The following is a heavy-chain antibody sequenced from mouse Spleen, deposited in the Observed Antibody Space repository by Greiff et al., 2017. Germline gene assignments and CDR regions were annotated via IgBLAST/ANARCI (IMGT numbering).Heavy chain of an antibody. CDR1: GFNIKNTY. Sequence: EVQLQQSVAELVRPGASVKLSCTASGFNIKNTYMHWVKQRPEQGLEWIGRIDPANGNTKYAPKFQGKATITADTSSNTAYLQLSSLTSEDTAIYYCARSDYGSSYGTGYAMDYWGQGTSVTVSS. V-gene: IGHV14-3*01. CDR2: IDPANGNT. J-gene: IGHJ4*01. D-gene: IGHD1-1*01. CDR3: ARSDYGSSYGTGYAMDY.